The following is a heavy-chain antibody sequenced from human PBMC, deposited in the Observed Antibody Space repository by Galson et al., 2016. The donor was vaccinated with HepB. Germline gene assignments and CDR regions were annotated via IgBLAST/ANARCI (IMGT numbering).Heavy chain of an antibody. CDR3: SKYRGFNWQYFFGP. J-gene: IGHJ4*01. Sequence: SLRLSCAASGFLVSTYGMHWVRQAPGKGLEWVSAICGTSGTTHDAASVKGRVTISRNNSKNTLHLQMNSLRADDAAVYYSSKYRGFNWQYFFGPWGQGTLVTVSS. CDR1: GFLVSTYG. CDR2: ICGTSGTT. D-gene: IGHD5-12*01. V-gene: IGHV3-23*01.